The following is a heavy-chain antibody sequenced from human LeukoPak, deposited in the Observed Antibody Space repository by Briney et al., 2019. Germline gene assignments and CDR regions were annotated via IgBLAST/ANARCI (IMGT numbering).Heavy chain of an antibody. CDR2: INHSGSA. D-gene: IGHD6-13*01. V-gene: IGHV4-34*01. CDR3: ARPSSWRDN. CDR1: GGSLSGSY. Sequence: KTSETLSLTCAVYGGSLSGSYWSWIRQPPGEGLEWIGEINHSGSANYNPSLKSRVTISVDTSKNQFSLKLSSVTAADTAVYYCARPSSWRDNWGQGTLVTVSS. J-gene: IGHJ4*02.